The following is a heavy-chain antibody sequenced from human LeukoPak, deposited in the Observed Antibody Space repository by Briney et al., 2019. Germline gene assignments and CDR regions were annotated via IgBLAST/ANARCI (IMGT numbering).Heavy chain of an antibody. D-gene: IGHD2-2*01. CDR3: ARLVPASDY. CDR2: IYHSGST. J-gene: IGHJ4*02. CDR1: GGSISSSSYY. V-gene: IGHV4-39*07. Sequence: SETLSLTCSVSGGSISSSSYYWGWIRQPPGKGLEWIGSIYHSGSTYYNPSLKSRVTISVDTSKNQFSLKLSSVTAADTAVYYCARLVPASDYWGQGTLVTVS.